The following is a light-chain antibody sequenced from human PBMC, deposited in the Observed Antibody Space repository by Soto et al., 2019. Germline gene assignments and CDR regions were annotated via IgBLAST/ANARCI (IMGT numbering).Light chain of an antibody. CDR3: ATWDDSLSGPV. CDR1: SSNIGSNA. V-gene: IGLV1-44*01. J-gene: IGLJ3*02. Sequence: QLVLTQPPSASGTPGQRVAISCSGSSSNIGSNAVSWFQQLPGTAPKLLMYTNHQRPSGVSDRFSGSKSGTSASLAISGLQSEDEADYYCATWDDSLSGPVFGGGTKLTVL. CDR2: TNH.